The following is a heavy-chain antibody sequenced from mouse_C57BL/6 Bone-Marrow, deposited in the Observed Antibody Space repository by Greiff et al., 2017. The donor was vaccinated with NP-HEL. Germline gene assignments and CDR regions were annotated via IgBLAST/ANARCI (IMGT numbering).Heavy chain of an antibody. V-gene: IGHV1-74*01. CDR2: IHPSDSDT. Sequence: QVQLQQPGAELVKPGASVKVSCKASGYTFTSYWMHWVKQRPGQGLEWIGRIHPSDSDTNYNQKFKGKATLTVDKSSSTAYMQLSSLTSEDSAVYYCAIKFTTVGTYYYAMDYWGQGTSVTVSS. CDR3: AIKFTTVGTYYYAMDY. D-gene: IGHD1-1*01. CDR1: GYTFTSYW. J-gene: IGHJ4*01.